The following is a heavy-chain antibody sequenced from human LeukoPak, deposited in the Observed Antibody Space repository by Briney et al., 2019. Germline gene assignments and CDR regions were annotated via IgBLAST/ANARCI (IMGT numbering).Heavy chain of an antibody. Sequence: SETLSLTCTVSGVSISSYYWSWIRQPPGKGLEWIGYIYYSGSTNYNPSLKSRVTISVDTSKNQFSLKLSSVTAADTAVYYCAGQQLVMHYYYYGMDVWGQGTTVTVSS. V-gene: IGHV4-59*01. D-gene: IGHD6-13*01. CDR3: AGQQLVMHYYYYGMDV. CDR2: IYYSGST. J-gene: IGHJ6*02. CDR1: GVSISSYY.